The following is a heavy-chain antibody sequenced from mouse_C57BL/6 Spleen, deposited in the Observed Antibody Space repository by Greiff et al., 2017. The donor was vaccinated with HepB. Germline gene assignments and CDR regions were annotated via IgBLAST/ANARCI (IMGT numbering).Heavy chain of an antibody. V-gene: IGHV1-63*01. J-gene: IGHJ4*01. D-gene: IGHD2-5*01. Sequence: QVHVKQSGAELVRPGTSVKMSCKASGYTFTNYWIGWAKQRPGHGLEWIGDIYPGGGYTNYNEKFKGKATLTADKSSSTAYMQFSSLTSEDSAIYYCARGAYYSNYDYAMDYWGQGTSVTVSS. CDR1: GYTFTNYW. CDR3: ARGAYYSNYDYAMDY. CDR2: IYPGGGYT.